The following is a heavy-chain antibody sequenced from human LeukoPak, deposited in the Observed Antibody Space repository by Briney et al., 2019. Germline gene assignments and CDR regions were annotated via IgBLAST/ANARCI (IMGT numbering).Heavy chain of an antibody. CDR2: INYSGST. CDR3: AREGRQDYVHFDH. D-gene: IGHD4-17*01. V-gene: IGHV4-59*01. CDR1: GGSISSYY. J-gene: IGHJ4*02. Sequence: SETLSLTCTVSGGSISSYYWSWIRQPPGKGLEWIGYINYSGSTNYNPSLKSRVTMSVDTSKNQFSLKLSSVTAADTALYYCAREGRQDYVHFDHWGQGSLGTVSS.